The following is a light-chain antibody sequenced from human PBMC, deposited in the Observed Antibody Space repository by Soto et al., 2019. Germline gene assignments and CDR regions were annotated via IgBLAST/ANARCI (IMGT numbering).Light chain of an antibody. CDR2: DAS. Sequence: EIVLTQSPGTLSLSPGERATLSCRASQRVGGSYLAWYQQKPGQAPRLLIYDASSRATGIPDRFSGSGSGTDFTLTISRLEPEDFAVYYCQKYVGSPRTFGQGTKVEIK. J-gene: IGKJ2*01. CDR3: QKYVGSPRT. CDR1: QRVGGSY. V-gene: IGKV3-20*01.